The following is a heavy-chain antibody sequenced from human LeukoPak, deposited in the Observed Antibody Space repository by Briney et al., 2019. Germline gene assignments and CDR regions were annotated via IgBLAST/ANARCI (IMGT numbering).Heavy chain of an antibody. J-gene: IGHJ6*03. CDR1: GFTFSSYG. Sequence: PGRSLRLSCAASGFTFSSYGMHWVRQAPGKGLEWVAVIWYDGSNKYYADSVKGRFTNSRDNSKNTLYLQMNSLRAEDTAVYYCARDDIVGSTGYYYYYMDVWGKGTTVTVSS. CDR3: ARDDIVGSTGYYYYYMDV. CDR2: IWYDGSNK. D-gene: IGHD1-26*01. V-gene: IGHV3-33*01.